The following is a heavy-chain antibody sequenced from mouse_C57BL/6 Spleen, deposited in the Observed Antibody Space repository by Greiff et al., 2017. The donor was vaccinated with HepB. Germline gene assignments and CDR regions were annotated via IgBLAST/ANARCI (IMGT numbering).Heavy chain of an antibody. Sequence: EVKLVESGEGLVKPGGSLKLSCAASGFTFSRYAMSWVRQTPEKRLEWVAYISSGGDYIYYADTVKGRFTISRDNARNTLYLQMSSLKSEDTAMYYCTRDQKLNYCDYWGQGTTLTVSS. V-gene: IGHV5-9-1*02. CDR1: GFTFSRYA. CDR2: ISSGGDYI. J-gene: IGHJ2*01. CDR3: TRDQKLNYCDY.